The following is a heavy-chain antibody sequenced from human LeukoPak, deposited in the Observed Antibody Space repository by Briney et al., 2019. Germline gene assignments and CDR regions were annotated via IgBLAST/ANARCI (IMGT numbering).Heavy chain of an antibody. D-gene: IGHD5/OR15-5a*01. V-gene: IGHV4-34*01. CDR1: GGSFSGYY. J-gene: IGHJ4*02. CDR2: INHSGST. CDR3: ARSGPSVFFDY. Sequence: SETLSLTCAVYGGSFSGYYWSWIRQPPGKGLEWIGEINHSGSTNYNPSLKSRVTISVDTSKNQFSLKLSSVTAADTAVYYCARSGPSVFFDYWGQGTLVTVSS.